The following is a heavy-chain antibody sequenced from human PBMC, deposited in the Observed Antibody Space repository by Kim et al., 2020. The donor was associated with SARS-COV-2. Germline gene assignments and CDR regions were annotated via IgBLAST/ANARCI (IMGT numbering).Heavy chain of an antibody. D-gene: IGHD2-15*01. CDR3: ATAEQTDAEFDF. CDR1: GYVFSNYA. V-gene: IGHV1-3*04. Sequence: ASVKVSCKASGYVFSNYAVQWVRQAPGQGLEWIGWIRIGTGSTRYSQRLQGRVTITRDTSASTAYMELSSLRSEDLAVYFCATAEQTDAEFDFWGQGTLVTVSS. J-gene: IGHJ4*02. CDR2: IRIGTGST.